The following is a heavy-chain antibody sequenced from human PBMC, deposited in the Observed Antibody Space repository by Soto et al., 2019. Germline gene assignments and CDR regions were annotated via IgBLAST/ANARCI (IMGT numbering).Heavy chain of an antibody. J-gene: IGHJ6*02. D-gene: IGHD3-10*01. Sequence: GGSLRLSCAASGFTFSTYSMNWVRQAPGKGLEWVSYISSSSSTIYYADSVKGRFTISRDNAKNSLYLQMNSLRDEDTAVYYCARVQGAYYGSGSYQGYYYGVDVWGQGTTVTVSS. CDR2: ISSSSSTI. V-gene: IGHV3-48*02. CDR3: ARVQGAYYGSGSYQGYYYGVDV. CDR1: GFTFSTYS.